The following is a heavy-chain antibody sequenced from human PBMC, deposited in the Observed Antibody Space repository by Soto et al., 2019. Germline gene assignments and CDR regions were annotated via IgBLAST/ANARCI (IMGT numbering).Heavy chain of an antibody. Sequence: LRLSCAASGFTFSSYAMSWVRQAPGKGLEWVSAISGSGGSTYYADSVKGRFTISRDNSKNTLYLQMNSLRAEDAAVYYCAKEPTWGVRGNWFDPWGQGTLVTVSS. V-gene: IGHV3-23*01. CDR2: ISGSGGST. CDR1: GFTFSSYA. J-gene: IGHJ5*02. D-gene: IGHD3-10*02. CDR3: AKEPTWGVRGNWFDP.